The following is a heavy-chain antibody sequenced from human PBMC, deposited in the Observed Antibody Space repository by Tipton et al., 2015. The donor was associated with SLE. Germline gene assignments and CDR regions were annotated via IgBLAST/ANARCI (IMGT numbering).Heavy chain of an antibody. D-gene: IGHD3-10*01. Sequence: QLVQSGPEVKNPGASVKISCKTSGYTFTTYPIHWVRQAPGQRLEWMGWINAANGDTGYSQNFQGRVTFGRDASASTAYMELSSLRSEDTAVYYCARKDYYGSGSYHFDYWGQGTLVSVSS. CDR2: INAANGDT. CDR3: ARKDYYGSGSYHFDY. J-gene: IGHJ4*02. CDR1: GYTFTTYP. V-gene: IGHV1-3*01.